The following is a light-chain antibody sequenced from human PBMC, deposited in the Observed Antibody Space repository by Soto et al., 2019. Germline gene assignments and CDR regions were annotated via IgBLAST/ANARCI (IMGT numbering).Light chain of an antibody. J-gene: IGKJ1*01. CDR3: QHYSSTPPR. CDR2: WAS. CDR1: QSVLYSSNNKNY. V-gene: IGKV4-1*01. Sequence: PEALAVSLGERATINCKSSQSVLYSSNNKNYLAWYQQKPGQPPKLLIYWASTRESGVPDRFSGSGSGTDFTLTISSLQAEDVAVYYCQHYSSTPPRFGQRAKVAIK.